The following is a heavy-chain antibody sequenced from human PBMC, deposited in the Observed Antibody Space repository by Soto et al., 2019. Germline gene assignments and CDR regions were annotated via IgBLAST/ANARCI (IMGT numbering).Heavy chain of an antibody. J-gene: IGHJ5*02. D-gene: IGHD2-15*01. V-gene: IGHV1-3*01. Sequence: ASVKVSCKASGYTFTRYTMNWVRQAPGQRLEWMGWINPDNGNTKSPQKFQDRVIITRDTSASTAYMDLSSLRSEDTAVYYCARGIATGPLDPWGQGTLVTVSS. CDR1: GYTFTRYT. CDR3: ARGIATGPLDP. CDR2: INPDNGNT.